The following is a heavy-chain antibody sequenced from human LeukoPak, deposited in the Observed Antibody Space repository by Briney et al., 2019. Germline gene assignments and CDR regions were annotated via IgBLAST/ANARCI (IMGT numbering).Heavy chain of an antibody. V-gene: IGHV3-48*04. CDR1: GFTFSSYI. D-gene: IGHD3-3*01. Sequence: GGSLRLSCTASGFTFSSYIMKWVRQSPGKGLEWVSYITSSGSTIYYADSVKGRFTISRDNAKNSLYLQMNSLRAGDTAVYYCARVTNSDFWSGYVDYWGRGTLVTVSS. J-gene: IGHJ4*02. CDR3: ARVTNSDFWSGYVDY. CDR2: ITSSGSTI.